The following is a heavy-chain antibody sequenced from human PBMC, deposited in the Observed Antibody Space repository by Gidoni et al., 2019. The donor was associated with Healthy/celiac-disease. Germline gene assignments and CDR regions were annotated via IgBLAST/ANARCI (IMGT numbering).Heavy chain of an antibody. CDR2: INHSGST. Sequence: QVQLQQWGAGLLKPSETLSLTCAVYGGSFSGYYWSWIRQPPGKGLEWIGEINHSGSTNYNPSLKSRVTISVDTSKNQFSLKLSSVTAADTAVYYCARRLIGWFGEDQPVDYWGQGTLVTVSS. V-gene: IGHV4-34*01. J-gene: IGHJ4*02. CDR1: GGSFSGYY. CDR3: ARRLIGWFGEDQPVDY. D-gene: IGHD3-10*01.